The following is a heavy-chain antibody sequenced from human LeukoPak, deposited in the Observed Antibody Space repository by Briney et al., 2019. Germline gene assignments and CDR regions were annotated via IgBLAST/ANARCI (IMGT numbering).Heavy chain of an antibody. CDR2: IYYSGST. J-gene: IGHJ5*02. V-gene: IGHV4-59*08. Sequence: SETLSLTCTVSGGSISSYYRSWIRQPPGKGLEWIGYIYYSGSTNYNPSLKSRVTISVDASKNQFSLKLSSVTAADTAVYYCARHSSGWYETVGWFDPWGQGTLVTVSS. CDR3: ARHSSGWYETVGWFDP. D-gene: IGHD6-19*01. CDR1: GGSISSYY.